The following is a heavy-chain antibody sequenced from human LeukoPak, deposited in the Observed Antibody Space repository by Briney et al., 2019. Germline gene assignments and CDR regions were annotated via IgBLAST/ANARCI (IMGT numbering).Heavy chain of an antibody. V-gene: IGHV3-43*01. D-gene: IGHD1-26*01. Sequence: PGGSLRLSCAASGFTFDDYTMHWVRQPPGKGLEWVSLISWDGGSTYYADSVKGRFTISGDNSKNSLYLQMNSLRTEDTALYYCAKGYSGSYPYYFDYWGQGTLVTVSS. CDR1: GFTFDDYT. CDR2: ISWDGGST. CDR3: AKGYSGSYPYYFDY. J-gene: IGHJ4*02.